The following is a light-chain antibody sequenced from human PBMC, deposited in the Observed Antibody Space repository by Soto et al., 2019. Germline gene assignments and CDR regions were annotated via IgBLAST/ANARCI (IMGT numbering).Light chain of an antibody. CDR3: AAWDGSLSGVV. V-gene: IGLV1-47*01. CDR1: SSNIGSNY. Sequence: QPVLTQPPSASGTPGQRVTISCSGSSSNIGSNYVYWYQQLPGTVPQLLIYRNSERPSGVPDRFSGSKSGTSASLAISGLRSEDEADYDCAAWDGSLSGVVLGGGTQLTVL. CDR2: RNS. J-gene: IGLJ2*01.